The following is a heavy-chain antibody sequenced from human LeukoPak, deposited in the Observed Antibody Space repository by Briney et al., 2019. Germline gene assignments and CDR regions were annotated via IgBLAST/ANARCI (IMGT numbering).Heavy chain of an antibody. CDR3: ARGVGYSGRRLFDY. Sequence: SETLSLTCAVYGGSFSGYYWNWIRQPPGKGLEWIGEINHSGSTNYNPSLKSRVTISVDTSKNQFSLKLSSVTAADTAVYYCARGVGYSGRRLFDYWGQGTLVTVSS. J-gene: IGHJ4*02. CDR1: GGSFSGYY. D-gene: IGHD1-26*01. V-gene: IGHV4-34*01. CDR2: INHSGST.